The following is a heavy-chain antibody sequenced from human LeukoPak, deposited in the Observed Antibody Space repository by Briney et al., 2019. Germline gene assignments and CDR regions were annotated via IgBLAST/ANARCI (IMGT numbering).Heavy chain of an antibody. CDR3: ARDTDYYGSGRHGYFDH. Sequence: GGSLRLSCTASGFSFSSFEMNWVRQAPGKGLEWVSAISGSGGSTYSADSVKGRFTISRDNSKNTLHLQMNSLRGDDTAVYYCARDTDYYGSGRHGYFDHWGQGTLVTVSS. J-gene: IGHJ1*01. CDR2: ISGSGGST. CDR1: GFSFSSFE. V-gene: IGHV3-23*01. D-gene: IGHD3-10*01.